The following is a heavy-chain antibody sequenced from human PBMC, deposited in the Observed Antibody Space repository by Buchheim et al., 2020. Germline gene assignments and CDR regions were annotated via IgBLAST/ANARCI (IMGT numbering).Heavy chain of an antibody. V-gene: IGHV1-46*03. CDR3: GREGGGFDY. Sequence: QVQLVQSGAEVKKPGASVKVSCKASGYTFTSYYMHWVRQAPGQGLEWMGIINPSGGSTSYAQKFQGRVTMTRDTSTSTVYMGLGGRGSGEPAVYYCGREGGGFDYWGQGTL. CDR1: GYTFTSYY. CDR2: INPSGGST. J-gene: IGHJ4*02. D-gene: IGHD3-16*01.